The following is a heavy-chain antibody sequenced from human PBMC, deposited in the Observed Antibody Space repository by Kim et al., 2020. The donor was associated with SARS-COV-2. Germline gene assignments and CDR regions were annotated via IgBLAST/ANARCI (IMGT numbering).Heavy chain of an antibody. Sequence: GGSLRLSCAASGFTFSTYAMSLVRQAPGKGLELVSAISGSGGSTYYADSVKGRFTISRDKSKNTLYLQMNSLRAEDTAVYYCAKDSGVQLWLRGHFDYWGQGTLVTVSS. CDR2: ISGSGGST. CDR1: GFTFSTYA. V-gene: IGHV3-23*01. D-gene: IGHD5-18*01. CDR3: AKDSGVQLWLRGHFDY. J-gene: IGHJ4*02.